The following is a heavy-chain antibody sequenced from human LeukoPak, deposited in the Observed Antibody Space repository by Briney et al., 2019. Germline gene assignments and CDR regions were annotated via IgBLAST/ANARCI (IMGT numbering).Heavy chain of an antibody. CDR3: ARYLARAFDI. CDR2: IYSGGST. Sequence: GGSLRLSCAASGFTVSSKDMSWVRQAPGKGLEWVSVIYSGGSTYYADSVKGRFIISRDNSENTLYLQMNSLRAEDTAVYYCARYLARAFDIWGQATMVTVSS. J-gene: IGHJ3*02. CDR1: GFTVSSKD. D-gene: IGHD3-16*01. V-gene: IGHV3-66*01.